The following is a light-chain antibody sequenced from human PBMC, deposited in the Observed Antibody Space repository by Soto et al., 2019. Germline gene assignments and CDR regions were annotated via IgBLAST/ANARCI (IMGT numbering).Light chain of an antibody. CDR1: QSSSSW. J-gene: IGKJ1*01. Sequence: DIQMTQSPSTLSASVGDRGTITCRASQSSSSWLAWYQKKPGQAPKLLIYKASTLQSGVPSRFSGSGSGTEFTLAISSLQPDDSATYYCQQYNDNWTFGQGTKVEIK. V-gene: IGKV1-5*03. CDR2: KAS. CDR3: QQYNDNWT.